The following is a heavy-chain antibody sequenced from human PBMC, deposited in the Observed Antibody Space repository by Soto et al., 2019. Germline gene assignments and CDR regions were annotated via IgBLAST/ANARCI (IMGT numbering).Heavy chain of an antibody. Sequence: QVQLVESGGGVVQPGRSLRLSCAASGFTFSSYAMHWVRQAPGKGLERVAVISYDGSNKYYADSVKGRFTISRDNSKNTLYLQMNSLRAEDTAVYYCARDRKWELLAGDFDYWGQGTLVTVSS. CDR2: ISYDGSNK. D-gene: IGHD1-26*01. V-gene: IGHV3-30-3*01. CDR1: GFTFSSYA. J-gene: IGHJ4*02. CDR3: ARDRKWELLAGDFDY.